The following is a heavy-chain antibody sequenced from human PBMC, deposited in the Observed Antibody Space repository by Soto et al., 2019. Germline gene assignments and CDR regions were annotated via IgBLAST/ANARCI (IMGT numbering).Heavy chain of an antibody. CDR3: ARAVTYYYDSSGYWLLFDY. J-gene: IGHJ4*02. CDR2: IKQDGSEK. V-gene: IGHV3-7*01. D-gene: IGHD3-22*01. Sequence: GGSLRLSCAASGFTFSSYWMSWVRQAPGKGLEWVANIKQDGSEKYYVDSVKGRFTISRDNAKDSLYLQMNSLRAEDTAVYYCARAVTYYYDSSGYWLLFDYWGQGTLVTVSS. CDR1: GFTFSSYW.